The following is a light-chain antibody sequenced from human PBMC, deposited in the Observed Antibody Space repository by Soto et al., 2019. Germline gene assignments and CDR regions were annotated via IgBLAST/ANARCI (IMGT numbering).Light chain of an antibody. CDR2: GAS. Sequence: EIVLTQSPGTLSLSPGERATLSCRASQSVSSRFLAWYQQKAGQAPRLLIYGASSRATGIPHRFSGSGSGTDFSLTISRLELEDFAVYDCQQYCSSPPRTFVQGTKLEIK. J-gene: IGKJ2*02. CDR3: QQYCSSPPRT. V-gene: IGKV3-20*01. CDR1: QSVSSRF.